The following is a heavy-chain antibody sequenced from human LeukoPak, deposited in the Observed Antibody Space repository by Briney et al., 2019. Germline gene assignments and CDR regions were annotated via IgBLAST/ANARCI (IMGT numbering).Heavy chain of an antibody. Sequence: SETLSLTCTVSGGSISSYYWSWIRQPPGKGLEWIGSIYFSGSTYYSPSLKSRVTISVDPSTNQFSLKLSSVTAADTAVYFCARHQWLGPFDSWGQGTLVTVSS. J-gene: IGHJ4*02. CDR1: GGSISSYY. CDR2: IYFSGST. V-gene: IGHV4-59*05. D-gene: IGHD6-19*01. CDR3: ARHQWLGPFDS.